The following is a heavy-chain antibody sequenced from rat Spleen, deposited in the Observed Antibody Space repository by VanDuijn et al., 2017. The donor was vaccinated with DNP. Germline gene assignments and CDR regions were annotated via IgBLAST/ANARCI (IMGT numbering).Heavy chain of an antibody. V-gene: IGHV5-7*01. J-gene: IGHJ4*01. CDR3: TTAAWLYSSPYYYAMDA. CDR2: ISYDGSST. Sequence: EVQLVESGGGLVQPGRSMKLSCAASGFTFSNYDMAWVRQAPKKGLEWVATISYDGSSTYYRDSVKGRFTISRDNAKSTLYLQMDSLRSEDTATYYCTTAAWLYSSPYYYAMDAWGQGTSVTVSS. D-gene: IGHD1-2*01. CDR1: GFTFSNYD.